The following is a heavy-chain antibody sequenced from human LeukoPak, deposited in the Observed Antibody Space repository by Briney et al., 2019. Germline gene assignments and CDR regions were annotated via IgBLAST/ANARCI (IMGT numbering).Heavy chain of an antibody. D-gene: IGHD4-17*01. Sequence: GGSLRLSCAASGFTFSTHDVNWVRQAPGKGLEWVSSISSGGTYKYYADSVKGRFTISRDNAQNSLYLQMNSLRAEDSSVYYCARPTTVTTISADAFDIWGQGTMVTVSS. V-gene: IGHV3-21*01. CDR2: ISSGGTYK. CDR3: ARPTTVTTISADAFDI. CDR1: GFTFSTHD. J-gene: IGHJ3*02.